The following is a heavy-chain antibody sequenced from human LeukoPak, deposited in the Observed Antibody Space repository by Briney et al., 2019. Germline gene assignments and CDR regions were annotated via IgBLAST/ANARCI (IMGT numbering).Heavy chain of an antibody. V-gene: IGHV3-7*05. Sequence: GGSLRLSCAASGFTFSRYWMSWVRQAPGKGLEWVANIKQDGSGKFCVDSVKGRFTISRDNAKNSLYPQMDNLRAEDTAVYYCARGSNNWDHWGQGTLVTVSS. CDR2: IKQDGSGK. J-gene: IGHJ4*02. CDR1: GFTFSRYW. CDR3: ARGSNNWDH. D-gene: IGHD1-20*01.